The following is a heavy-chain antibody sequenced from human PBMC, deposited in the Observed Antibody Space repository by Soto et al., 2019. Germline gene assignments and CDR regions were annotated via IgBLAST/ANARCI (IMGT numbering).Heavy chain of an antibody. D-gene: IGHD2-8*01. V-gene: IGHV1-18*01. CDR1: GYTFTSYG. CDR2: ISASNGNT. CDR3: ARDSVRYCRDGVCYQGYYSFAMDV. Sequence: QVPLVQSGAEVKNSGASVKVSCKASGYTFTSYGFSWVRQAPGQGLEWMGWISASNGNTNYAQKLQGRGTMTTDTSTGKAYMELRSLSSDDTATYYCARDSVRYCRDGVCYQGYYSFAMDVWGQGTTVTVS. J-gene: IGHJ6*02.